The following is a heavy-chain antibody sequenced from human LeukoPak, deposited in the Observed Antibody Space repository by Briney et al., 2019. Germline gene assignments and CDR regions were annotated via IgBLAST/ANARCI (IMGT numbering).Heavy chain of an antibody. CDR2: IHYSGST. J-gene: IGHJ4*02. V-gene: IGHV4-59*01. D-gene: IGHD6-19*01. CDR3: ARGNGWYKY. Sequence: SETLSLTCTVSGGSISSYYWSWIRQPPGKGLVWIGYIHYSGSTNYSPSLKSRVTISVDTSKNQFSLKLSSVTAADTAVYYCARGNGWYKYWGQGTLVTVSS. CDR1: GGSISSYY.